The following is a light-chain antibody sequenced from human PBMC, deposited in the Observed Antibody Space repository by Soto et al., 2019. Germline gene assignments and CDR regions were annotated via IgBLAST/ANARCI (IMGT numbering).Light chain of an antibody. CDR1: RSNIGSNY. Sequence: QSVLTQPPSMSAAPGQKVTISCSGSRSNIGSNYVTWYQHLPGTAPKLLIYDNHQRPSGISDRFSGSKSGTSATLGIAGIQTGDEADYYCGTWDSSLSAVVFGGGTKLTVL. J-gene: IGLJ2*01. CDR3: GTWDSSLSAVV. CDR2: DNH. V-gene: IGLV1-51*01.